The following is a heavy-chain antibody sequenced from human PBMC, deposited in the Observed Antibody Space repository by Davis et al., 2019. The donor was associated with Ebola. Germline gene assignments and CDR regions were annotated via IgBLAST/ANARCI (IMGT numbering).Heavy chain of an antibody. V-gene: IGHV1-69*13. Sequence: AASVKVSCKASGGTFSSYAISWARQAPGQGLEWMGGIIPIFGTANYAQKFQGRVTITADESTSTAYMELSSLRSEDTAVYYCARDGGDYANYYFDYWGQGTLVTVSS. CDR2: IIPIFGTA. D-gene: IGHD4-17*01. CDR1: GGTFSSYA. J-gene: IGHJ4*02. CDR3: ARDGGDYANYYFDY.